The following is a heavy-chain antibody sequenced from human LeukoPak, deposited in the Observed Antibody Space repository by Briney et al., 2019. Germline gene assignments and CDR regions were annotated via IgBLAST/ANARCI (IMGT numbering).Heavy chain of an antibody. CDR1: GFTFSSYG. CDR3: ASLGYCSSTSCTV. Sequence: GGSLRLSCAASGFTFSSYGMSWVRQAPGKGLEWVSAISGSGGSTYYADSVKGRFTISRDNSKNTLYLQMDSLRAEDTAVYYCASLGYCSSTSCTVWGQGTLVTVSS. CDR2: ISGSGGST. V-gene: IGHV3-23*01. D-gene: IGHD2-2*01. J-gene: IGHJ4*02.